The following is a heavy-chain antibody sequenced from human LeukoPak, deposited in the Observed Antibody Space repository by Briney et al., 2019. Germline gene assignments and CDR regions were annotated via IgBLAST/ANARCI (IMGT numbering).Heavy chain of an antibody. CDR1: GGSFDNSYC. CDR3: ARGSDDYKLGNY. V-gene: IGHV4-39*01. Sequence: PLETLSLSCTVSGGSFDNSYCWTWVRQPPGKGPEWIATIYSSEFTYYNPSLRSRVTISGDRSKNLFSLRLTSVTAADTAVYYCARGSDDYKLGNYWGQGFLVTVSS. J-gene: IGHJ4*02. D-gene: IGHD4/OR15-4a*01. CDR2: IYSSEFT.